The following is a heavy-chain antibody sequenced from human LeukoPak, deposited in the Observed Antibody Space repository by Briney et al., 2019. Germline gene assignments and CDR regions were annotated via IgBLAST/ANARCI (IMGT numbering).Heavy chain of an antibody. CDR1: GFTSTNYA. Sequence: GGSLRLSCAASGFTSTNYAMNGVGQAPGKGLEGVSVLIGSSGSTDYADSVKGRFTISRDTSKNTLFLQMNSLRAEDTAIYYCAKGAYDYIEIGYFDSWGQGTLVTVSS. D-gene: IGHD5-12*01. CDR3: AKGAYDYIEIGYFDS. CDR2: LIGSSGST. J-gene: IGHJ4*02. V-gene: IGHV3-23*01.